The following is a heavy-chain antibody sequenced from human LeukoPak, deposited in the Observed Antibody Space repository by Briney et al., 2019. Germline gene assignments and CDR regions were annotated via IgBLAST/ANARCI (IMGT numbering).Heavy chain of an antibody. CDR3: AREPPTFWSGYSDAFDI. Sequence: PSQTLSLTCTVSGGSISSGDYYWSWIRQPPGKGLEWIGYLYYSGSTYYNPSLKSRVTISVDTSKNQFSLKLSSVTAADTAVYYCAREPPTFWSGYSDAFDIWGQGTMVTVSS. CDR1: GGSISSGDYY. CDR2: LYYSGST. J-gene: IGHJ3*02. D-gene: IGHD3-3*01. V-gene: IGHV4-30-4*08.